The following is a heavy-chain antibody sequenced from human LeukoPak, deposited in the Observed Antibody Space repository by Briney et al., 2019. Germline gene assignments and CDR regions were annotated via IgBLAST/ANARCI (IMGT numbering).Heavy chain of an antibody. CDR1: GDSVSSNSAA. Sequence: SQTLSLTCAISGDSVSSNSAAWNWIRQSPSRGLEWLGRTYYRSKWFYEYAVSVKSPIPINPDTSKNHFSLQLNSVTPEDTAVYYCARGPTGTGAFDIWGQGTMVTVSS. CDR3: ARGPTGTGAFDI. CDR2: TYYRSKWFY. V-gene: IGHV6-1*01. D-gene: IGHD1-1*01. J-gene: IGHJ3*02.